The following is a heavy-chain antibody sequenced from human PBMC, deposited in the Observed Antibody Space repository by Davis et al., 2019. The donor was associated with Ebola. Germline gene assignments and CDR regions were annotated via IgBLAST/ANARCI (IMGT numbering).Heavy chain of an antibody. V-gene: IGHV3-23*01. J-gene: IGHJ6*02. CDR3: AARYYYYGMDV. CDR1: GFTFSSYA. Sequence: GESLKISCAASGFTFSSYAVSWVRQAPGKGLEWVSAISGSGGSTYYADSVKGRFTISRDNSKNTLYLQMNSLRAEDTAVYYCAARYYYYGMDVWGQGTTVTVSS. CDR2: ISGSGGST.